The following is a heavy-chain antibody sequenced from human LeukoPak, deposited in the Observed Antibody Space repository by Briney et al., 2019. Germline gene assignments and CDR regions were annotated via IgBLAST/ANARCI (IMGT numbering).Heavy chain of an antibody. D-gene: IGHD5-12*01. CDR3: AREITLTGYKFGLGFNY. CDR1: GGSISSYY. Sequence: SETLSLTCTVSGGSISSYYWSWIRQSPEMGLEWIGSIYYSGATDYNPSLKSRVTISTDTSNNQFSLRLRSVTAADTAVYYCAREITLTGYKFGLGFNYWGQGTLVTVSS. V-gene: IGHV4-59*01. CDR2: IYYSGAT. J-gene: IGHJ4*02.